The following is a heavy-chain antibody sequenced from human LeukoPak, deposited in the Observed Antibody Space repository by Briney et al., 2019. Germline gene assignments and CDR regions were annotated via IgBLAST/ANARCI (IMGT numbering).Heavy chain of an antibody. CDR3: ARERGHGSSGWLNLFDP. V-gene: IGHV3-64*01. CDR1: GFTFSSYA. J-gene: IGHJ5*02. CDR2: ISSNGGST. Sequence: PGGSLRLSCAASGFTFSSYAMHWVRQAPGKGLEYVSAISSNGGSTYYANSVKGRFTISRDNSKNTLYLQMGSLRAEDMAVYYCARERGHGSSGWLNLFDPWGQGTLVTVSS. D-gene: IGHD6-19*01.